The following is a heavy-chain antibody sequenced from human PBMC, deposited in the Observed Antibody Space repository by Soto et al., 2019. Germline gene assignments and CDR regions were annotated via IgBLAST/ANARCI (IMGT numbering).Heavy chain of an antibody. CDR1: GYTFTGYY. CDR2: INPNSGGT. CDR3: AREGSGWKYFDY. V-gene: IGHV1-2*04. D-gene: IGHD6-19*01. Sequence: GASVKVSCKASGYTFTGYYMHWVRQAPGQGLEWMGWINPNSGGTNYAQKFQGWVTMTRDTSITTAYMELSGLTSDDTAVYFCAREGSGWKYFDYWGQGSLVTVSS. J-gene: IGHJ4*02.